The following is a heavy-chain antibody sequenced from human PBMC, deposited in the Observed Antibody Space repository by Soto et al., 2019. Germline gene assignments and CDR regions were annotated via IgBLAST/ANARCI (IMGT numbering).Heavy chain of an antibody. Sequence: QVQLQESGPGLVKPSETLSLTCTVSGGSISNYYWSWIRQPPGKGLEWIGYIYFSGSTNYNPSLKSRVTLSVDTSKNQFSLKLSSVTAXAXXXYXCARRYGGAVDYWGQGTLVTVSS. CDR2: IYFSGST. J-gene: IGHJ4*02. CDR3: ARRYGGAVDY. D-gene: IGHD3-10*01. CDR1: GGSISNYY. V-gene: IGHV4-59*08.